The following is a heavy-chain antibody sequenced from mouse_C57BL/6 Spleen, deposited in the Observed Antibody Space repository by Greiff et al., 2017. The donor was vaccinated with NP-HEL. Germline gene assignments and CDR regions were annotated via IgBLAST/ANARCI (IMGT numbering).Heavy chain of an antibody. Sequence: QVQLQQSGPGLVQPSQSLSITCTVSGFSLTSYGVHWVRQSPGKGLEWLGVIWSGGSTDYNDAFLSGMGISKDNSTSQVYFKMNSLQADDTAIYYSASSNCVWFADWGQGTLVTVSA. J-gene: IGHJ3*01. CDR1: GFSLTSYG. CDR2: IWSGGST. CDR3: ASSNCVWFAD. V-gene: IGHV2-2*01. D-gene: IGHD4-1*02.